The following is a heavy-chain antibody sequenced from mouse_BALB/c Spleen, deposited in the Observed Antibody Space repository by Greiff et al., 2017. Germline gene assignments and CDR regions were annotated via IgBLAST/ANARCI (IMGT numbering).Heavy chain of an antibody. D-gene: IGHD2-3*01. CDR2: IDPANGNT. J-gene: IGHJ4*01. CDR1: GFNIKDTY. CDR3: AREDGYYLYAMDY. V-gene: IGHV14-3*02. Sequence: EVQLQQSGAELVKPGASVKLSCTASGFNIKDTYMHWVKQRPEQGLEWIGRIDPANGNTKYDPKFQGKATITADTSSNTAYLQLSSLTSEDSAVYYCAREDGYYLYAMDYWGQGTSVTVSS.